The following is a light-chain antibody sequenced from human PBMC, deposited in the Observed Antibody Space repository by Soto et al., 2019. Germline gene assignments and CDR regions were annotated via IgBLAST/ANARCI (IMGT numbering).Light chain of an antibody. V-gene: IGLV4-69*01. Sequence: QSVLTQPPSASASLGASVKLTCTLSSGHNSYAIAWHQQQPEKGPRYLIKLNSDGSHSTGDGIPDRFSGSSSGAERYLTISSLQSEDEADYYCQTWSTDIRVFGGGTKLTVL. CDR1: SGHNSYA. CDR2: LNSDGSH. J-gene: IGLJ3*02. CDR3: QTWSTDIRV.